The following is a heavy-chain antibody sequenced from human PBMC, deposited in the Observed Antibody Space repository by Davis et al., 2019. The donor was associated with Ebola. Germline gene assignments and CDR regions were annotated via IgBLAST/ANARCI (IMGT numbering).Heavy chain of an antibody. CDR2: VSPEGRDQ. CDR1: GITFSSYG. D-gene: IGHD1-1*01. CDR3: AKLRDVWLNVYNMDV. J-gene: IGHJ6*02. V-gene: IGHV3-30*18. Sequence: GGSLRLSCAVSGITFSSYGVHWVRQAPGKGLEWVAVVSPEGRDQYYADSVKGRFIVSRDNSKNTLYLQMNSLRADDTAVYYCAKLRDVWLNVYNMDVWGQGTLVTVSS.